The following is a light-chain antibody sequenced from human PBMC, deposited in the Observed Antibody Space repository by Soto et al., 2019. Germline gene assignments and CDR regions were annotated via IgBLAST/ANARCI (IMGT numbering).Light chain of an antibody. V-gene: IGKV2-28*01. CDR3: MQALQTQGT. J-gene: IGKJ1*01. Sequence: DIVMTQSPLSLPVTPGEPASISCRSSQSLLHSNGYNYLHWYLQKPGQSPQLLIYLGSNRASGVPDRFSGSGSGTDFTLKISSVEAEDVGVYYCMQALQTQGTFGQGTKVEIK. CDR1: QSLLHSNGYNY. CDR2: LGS.